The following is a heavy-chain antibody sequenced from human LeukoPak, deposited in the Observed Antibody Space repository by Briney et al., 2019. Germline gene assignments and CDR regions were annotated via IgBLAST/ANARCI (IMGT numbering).Heavy chain of an antibody. V-gene: IGHV4-34*01. CDR1: GGSFSGYY. CDR2: INHSGST. J-gene: IGHJ4*02. Sequence: PSETLSLTCAVYGGSFSGYYWSWIGQPPGKGLECFGEINHSGSTNYNPSLKSRVTISVDTSKNQFSLKLSSVTAADTAVYYCARGIRVRGVIHHFDYWGQGTLVTVSS. CDR3: ARGIRVRGVIHHFDY. D-gene: IGHD3-10*01.